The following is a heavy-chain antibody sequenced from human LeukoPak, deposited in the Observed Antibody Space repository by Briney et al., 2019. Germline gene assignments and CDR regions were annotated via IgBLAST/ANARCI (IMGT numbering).Heavy chain of an antibody. Sequence: ASVKVSCKASGGTFSSYAISWVRQATGQGLEWMGRIIPILGIANYAQKFQGRVTITADKSTSTAYMELSSLRSEDTAVYYCARDMGDDDFWRLIRYWGQGTLVTVSS. CDR1: GGTFSSYA. J-gene: IGHJ4*02. CDR3: ARDMGDDDFWRLIRY. V-gene: IGHV1-69*04. CDR2: IIPILGIA. D-gene: IGHD3-3*01.